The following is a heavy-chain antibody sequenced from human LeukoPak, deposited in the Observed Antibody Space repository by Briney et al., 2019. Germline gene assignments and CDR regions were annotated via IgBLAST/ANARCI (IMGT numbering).Heavy chain of an antibody. CDR3: ARWEAAAGDFDY. V-gene: IGHV3-21*05. J-gene: IGHJ4*02. D-gene: IGHD6-13*01. CDR2: ISETSSFM. Sequence: GGSLRLSCAASGFTFSSYSMNWVRQAPGKGLEWISYISETSSFMYYADSVKGRFTISRGNAKNSLYLQMNSLRGEDTAVYYCARWEAAAGDFDYWGQGTLVTVSS. CDR1: GFTFSSYS.